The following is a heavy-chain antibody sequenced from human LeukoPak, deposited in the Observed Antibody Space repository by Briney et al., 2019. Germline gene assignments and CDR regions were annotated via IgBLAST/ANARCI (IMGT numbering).Heavy chain of an antibody. J-gene: IGHJ5*02. CDR2: ISGSGGST. Sequence: PGGSLRLSCAASGFTFSNSAMSWVRQAPGKGLEWVSAISGSGGSTYYADSVKGRFTISRDNSKNTLYLQMNSLRAEDTAVYYCAKGGSGSYYLNWFDPWGQGTLVTVSS. D-gene: IGHD3-10*01. CDR3: AKGGSGSYYLNWFDP. V-gene: IGHV3-23*01. CDR1: GFTFSNSA.